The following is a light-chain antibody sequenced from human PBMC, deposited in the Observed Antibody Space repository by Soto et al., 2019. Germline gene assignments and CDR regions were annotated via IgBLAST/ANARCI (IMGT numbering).Light chain of an antibody. CDR2: GTS. CDR3: KVYGASPPYT. CDR1: QSVNSRY. V-gene: IGKV3-20*01. J-gene: IGKJ2*01. Sequence: EIVLTQSPGTLSLSPGERGTLSCRASQSVNSRYVACYQQRRGQAPRLLIYGTSSRATGIPDRFSGSGSGTAFTLISSCLEPEDVAVYYCKVYGASPPYTFGQGTKLEIQ.